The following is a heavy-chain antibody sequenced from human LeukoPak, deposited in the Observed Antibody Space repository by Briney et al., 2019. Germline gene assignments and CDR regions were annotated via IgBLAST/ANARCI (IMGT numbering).Heavy chain of an antibody. D-gene: IGHD3-16*01. V-gene: IGHV1-2*02. CDR2: INPNSGGT. J-gene: IGHJ5*02. CDR3: AREGGRNLGEYWFDP. CDR1: GFSFTAYD. Sequence: ASVKVSCKASGFSFTAYDIHWVRQAPGQGLEWMGKINPNSGGTEYTHNFHGRVSTTRDTSISTVYMELARLTSVDTAVYYCAREGGRNLGEYWFDPWGQGTLVTVSS.